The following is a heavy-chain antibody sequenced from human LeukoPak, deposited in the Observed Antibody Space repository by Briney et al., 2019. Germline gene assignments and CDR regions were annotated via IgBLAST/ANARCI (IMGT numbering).Heavy chain of an antibody. CDR3: ASGFWSGYPQNHFDY. D-gene: IGHD3-3*01. Sequence: VASVKVSCKASGGTFSSYAISWVRQAPGQGLEWMGGIIPIFGTANYAQKFQGRVTITADESTSTAYMELNSLRSEDTAVYYCASGFWSGYPQNHFDYWGQGTLVTVSS. V-gene: IGHV1-69*01. J-gene: IGHJ4*02. CDR1: GGTFSSYA. CDR2: IIPIFGTA.